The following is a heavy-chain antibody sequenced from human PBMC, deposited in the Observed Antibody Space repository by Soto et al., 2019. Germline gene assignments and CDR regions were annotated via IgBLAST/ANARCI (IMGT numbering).Heavy chain of an antibody. Sequence: GESLKISCKGSGYSFTSYWIGWVRQMPGKGLEWMGIIYPGDSDTRYSPSFQGQVTISADKSISTAYLQWSSLKASDTAMYYCARTPCGGDCFDAFDIWGQGTMVTVSS. CDR1: GYSFTSYW. CDR3: ARTPCGGDCFDAFDI. V-gene: IGHV5-51*01. D-gene: IGHD2-21*02. CDR2: IYPGDSDT. J-gene: IGHJ3*02.